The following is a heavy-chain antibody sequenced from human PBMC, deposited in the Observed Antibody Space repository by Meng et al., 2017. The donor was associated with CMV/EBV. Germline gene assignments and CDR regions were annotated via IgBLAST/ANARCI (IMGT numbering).Heavy chain of an antibody. J-gene: IGHJ4*02. Sequence: SVKVSCKASGFAFTSSAAQWVRQARGQRLEWIGWIVVGSGNTNYAQKFQERVTITRDMSTSTVYMELSSLRSEDTAVYYCAADVPSQDIVVVPAAIGWGQGTLVTVSS. CDR1: GFAFTSSA. V-gene: IGHV1-58*01. CDR3: AADVPSQDIVVVPAAIG. CDR2: IVVGSGNT. D-gene: IGHD2-2*01.